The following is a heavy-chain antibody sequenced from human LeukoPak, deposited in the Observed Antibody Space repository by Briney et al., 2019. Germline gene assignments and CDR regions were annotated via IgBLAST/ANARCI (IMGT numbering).Heavy chain of an antibody. CDR1: GFTFDDYA. CDR3: AKGRTYYYDSSAYPRPDAFDI. CDR2: ISWHSGSI. Sequence: GRPLRLSCAASGFTFDDYAMHWVRQAPGKGLEWVSSISWHSGSIGYADSVKGRFTISRDNAKNSLYLQMNSLRVEDMALYYCAKGRTYYYDSSAYPRPDAFDIWGQGTMVTVSS. D-gene: IGHD3-22*01. V-gene: IGHV3-9*03. J-gene: IGHJ3*02.